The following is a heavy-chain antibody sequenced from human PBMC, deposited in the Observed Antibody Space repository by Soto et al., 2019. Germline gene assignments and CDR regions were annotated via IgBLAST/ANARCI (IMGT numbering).Heavy chain of an antibody. CDR2: VDPSDSYT. CDR1: GYSFTIYW. Sequence: GEPLKIPCKGSGYSFTIYWISWVRQMPRKGLEWMGRVDPSDSYTNYSPSLQGHVTISADKSISTAYLQWSSLKASDTAMYYCARVVRGMDVWGQGTTVTVSS. CDR3: ARVVRGMDV. V-gene: IGHV5-10-1*01. J-gene: IGHJ6*02. D-gene: IGHD2-21*01.